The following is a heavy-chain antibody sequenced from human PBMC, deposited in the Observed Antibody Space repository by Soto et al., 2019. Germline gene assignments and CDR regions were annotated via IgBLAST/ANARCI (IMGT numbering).Heavy chain of an antibody. J-gene: IGHJ4*02. D-gene: IGHD6-19*01. V-gene: IGHV1-3*01. CDR1: GYTFNSYA. CDR3: AREQWLPPSAIDY. CDR2: INAGNGNT. Sequence: ASVKVSCKASGYTFNSYAMHWVRQAPGQRLEWMGWINAGNGNTKYSQKFQGRVTITRDTSASTAYMELSSLRSEDTAVYYCAREQWLPPSAIDYWGQGTLVTVSS.